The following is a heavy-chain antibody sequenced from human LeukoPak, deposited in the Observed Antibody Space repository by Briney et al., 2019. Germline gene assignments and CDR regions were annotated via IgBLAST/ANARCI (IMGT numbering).Heavy chain of an antibody. CDR1: GYTFTGYY. CDR3: ARAYDLWFGELWSDSYFDY. Sequence: ASVKVSCKASGYTFTGYYMHWVRQAPGQGLEWMGWINPNSGGTNYAQKFQGRVTMTRDTSISTAYMELSRLRSDDTAVYYCARAYDLWFGELWSDSYFDYWGQGTLVTVSS. D-gene: IGHD3-10*01. J-gene: IGHJ4*02. CDR2: INPNSGGT. V-gene: IGHV1-2*02.